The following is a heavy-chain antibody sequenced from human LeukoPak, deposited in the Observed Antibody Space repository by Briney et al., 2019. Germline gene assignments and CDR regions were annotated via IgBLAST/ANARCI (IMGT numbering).Heavy chain of an antibody. Sequence: GSVKVSCKASGYTFTGYYMHWVRQAPGQGLEWMGWINPNSGGTNYAQKFQGWVTMTRDTSISTAYMELSRLRSDDTAVYYCARERRYCSGGWNYGMDVWGKGTTVTVSS. V-gene: IGHV1-2*04. CDR2: INPNSGGT. CDR1: GYTFTGYY. D-gene: IGHD2-15*01. J-gene: IGHJ6*04. CDR3: ARERRYCSGGWNYGMDV.